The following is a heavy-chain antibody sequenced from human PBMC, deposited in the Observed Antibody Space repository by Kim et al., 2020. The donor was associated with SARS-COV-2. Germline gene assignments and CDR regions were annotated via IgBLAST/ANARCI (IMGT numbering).Heavy chain of an antibody. D-gene: IGHD3-3*01. V-gene: IGHV3-30*02. J-gene: IGHJ6*02. CDR1: GFTFKNYG. CDR2: IVYDGSKK. CDR3: AKDKFRGDLRFLDWNQSYYSGMDV. Sequence: GGSLRLSCAASGFTFKNYGIHWVRQAPGKGLEWVAFIVYDGSKKYYGESVKGRFTISRDNSKNTLNLQMNSLRAEDTAVYYCAKDKFRGDLRFLDWNQSYYSGMDVWGQGTTVTVSS.